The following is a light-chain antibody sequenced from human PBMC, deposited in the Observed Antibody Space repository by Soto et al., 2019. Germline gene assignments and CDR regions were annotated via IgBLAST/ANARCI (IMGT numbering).Light chain of an antibody. CDR3: QQYGSSFPT. Sequence: EIVLTQSPGTLSLSPGERATLSCRASQSVGSKLAWYRQTPGQAPRLLIYGASTRATDTPARFSGSGAETDFTLPISRVEPADCALYYCQQYGSSFPTFGQGTQVE. J-gene: IGKJ1*01. CDR2: GAS. CDR1: QSVGSK. V-gene: IGKV3-20*01.